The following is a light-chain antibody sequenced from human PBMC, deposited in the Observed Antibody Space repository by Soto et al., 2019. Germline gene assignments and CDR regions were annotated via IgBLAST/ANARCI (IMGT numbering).Light chain of an antibody. Sequence: DIQMTQSPSTLSASVGDRVTITCRASQSISSWLAWYQQRPGKAPKFLIYEATSLESGVPSRFSGSGSGTEFTLTIRILQPDDFATYYCQQYNSYPWTFGQGTKVEIK. CDR3: QQYNSYPWT. V-gene: IGKV1-5*03. CDR2: EAT. CDR1: QSISSW. J-gene: IGKJ1*01.